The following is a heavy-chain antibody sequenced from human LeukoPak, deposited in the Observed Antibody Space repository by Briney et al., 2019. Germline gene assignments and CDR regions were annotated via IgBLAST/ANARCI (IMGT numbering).Heavy chain of an antibody. J-gene: IGHJ4*02. D-gene: IGHD1-26*01. CDR2: ISDSGGST. Sequence: GGSLRLSCAASGFTFSSYAMNWVRQAPGKGLEWVSAISDSGGSTCYADSVKGRFTISRDNSKNTLYLQMNSLRAEDTAVYYCGKDAVGAISGAIDYWGQGTLVTVSS. CDR1: GFTFSSYA. CDR3: GKDAVGAISGAIDY. V-gene: IGHV3-23*01.